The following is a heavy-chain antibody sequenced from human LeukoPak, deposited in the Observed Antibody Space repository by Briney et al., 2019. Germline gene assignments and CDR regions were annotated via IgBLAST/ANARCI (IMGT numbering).Heavy chain of an antibody. V-gene: IGHV1-69*06. J-gene: IGHJ4*02. D-gene: IGHD2-2*01. CDR1: GGTFSSYA. CDR2: IIPIFGTA. Sequence: ASVKVSCKASGGTFSSYAISWVRQAPGQGLEWMGGIIPIFGTANYAQKFQGRVTITADKSTSTAYMELSSLRSEDTAVYYCARVGGGFCSSTSCPRGWGQGTLVTVSS. CDR3: ARVGGGFCSSTSCPRG.